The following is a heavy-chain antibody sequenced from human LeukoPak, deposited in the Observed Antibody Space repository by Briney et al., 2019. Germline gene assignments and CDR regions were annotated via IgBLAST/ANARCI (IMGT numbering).Heavy chain of an antibody. J-gene: IGHJ6*02. CDR2: INPNSGGT. CDR3: ARGARLRFLEWLPPGSSYGMDV. V-gene: IGHV1-2*02. D-gene: IGHD3-3*01. CDR1: GYTFTGYY. Sequence: ASVKVSCKASGYTFTGYYMHWVRQAPGQGLEWMGWINPNSGGTNYAQKFQGRVTMTRNTSISTAYMELSSLRSEDTAVYYCARGARLRFLEWLPPGSSYGMDVWGQGTTVTVSS.